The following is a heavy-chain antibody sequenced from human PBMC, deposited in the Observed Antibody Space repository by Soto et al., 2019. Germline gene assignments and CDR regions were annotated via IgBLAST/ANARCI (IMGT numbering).Heavy chain of an antibody. CDR2: IYYSGST. CDR3: ARDGSGSYFSLVY. Sequence: PSETLSLTCTVSGVTISNGGYYWSWIRQHPGKGLEWIGYIYYSGSTYYNPSLKSRVTISVDTSKNQFSLKLSSVTAADTAVYYCARDGSGSYFSLVYWGQGTLVTVSS. D-gene: IGHD3-10*01. J-gene: IGHJ4*02. V-gene: IGHV4-31*03. CDR1: GVTISNGGYY.